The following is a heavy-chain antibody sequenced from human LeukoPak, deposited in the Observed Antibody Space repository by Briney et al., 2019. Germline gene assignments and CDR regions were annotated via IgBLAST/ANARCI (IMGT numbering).Heavy chain of an antibody. CDR2: IIPIFGTA. D-gene: IGHD4-17*01. CDR1: GGTFSSYA. CDR3: ARGRAAGDYAFSWYYYYMDV. Sequence: PVKVSCKASGGTFSSYAISWVRQAPGQGLEWMGGIIPIFGTANYAQKFQGRVTITADESTSTAYMELSSLRSEDTAVYYCARGRAAGDYAFSWYYYYMDVWGKGTTVTISS. V-gene: IGHV1-69*01. J-gene: IGHJ6*03.